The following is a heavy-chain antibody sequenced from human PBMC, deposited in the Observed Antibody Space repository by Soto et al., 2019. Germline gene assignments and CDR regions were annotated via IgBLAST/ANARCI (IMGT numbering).Heavy chain of an antibody. CDR2: ISGSGGST. J-gene: IGHJ4*02. V-gene: IGHV3-23*01. Sequence: AGGSLRLSCAASGFTFSSYAMSWVRQAPGKGLEWVSAISGSGGSTYYADSVKGRFTISRDNSKNTLYLQMNSLRAEDTAVYYCASGSSGWYYFDYWGQGTLVTVS. CDR3: ASGSSGWYYFDY. D-gene: IGHD6-19*01. CDR1: GFTFSSYA.